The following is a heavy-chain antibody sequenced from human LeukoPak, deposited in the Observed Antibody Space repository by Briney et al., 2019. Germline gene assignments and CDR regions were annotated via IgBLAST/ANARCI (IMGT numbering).Heavy chain of an antibody. CDR2: IIPIFGTA. J-gene: IGHJ3*02. V-gene: IGHV1-69*13. Sequence: SVKVSCKASGYTSTSYGISWVRQAPGQGLEWMGGIIPIFGTANYAQKFQGRVTITADESTSTAYMELSSLRSEDTAVYYCAAGSGSYYNVKAFDIWGQGTMVTVSS. D-gene: IGHD3-10*01. CDR3: AAGSGSYYNVKAFDI. CDR1: GYTSTSYG.